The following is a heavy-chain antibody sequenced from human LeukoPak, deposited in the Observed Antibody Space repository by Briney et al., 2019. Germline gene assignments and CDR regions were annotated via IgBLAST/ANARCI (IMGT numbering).Heavy chain of an antibody. Sequence: TSETLSLTCAVSGGSISSGGYSWSWIRQPPGKGLEWIGYIYHSGSTYYNPSLKSRVTISVDGSKNQFSLKLSSVTAADTAVYYCARGRYCSGGSCYHSEDYFDYWGQGTLVTVSS. V-gene: IGHV4-30-2*01. J-gene: IGHJ4*02. CDR1: GGSISSGGYS. D-gene: IGHD2-15*01. CDR2: IYHSGST. CDR3: ARGRYCSGGSCYHSEDYFDY.